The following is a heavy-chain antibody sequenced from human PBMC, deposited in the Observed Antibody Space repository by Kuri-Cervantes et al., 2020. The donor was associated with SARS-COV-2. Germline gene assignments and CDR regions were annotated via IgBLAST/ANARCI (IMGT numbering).Heavy chain of an antibody. CDR3: ARDYYDFWSGYYVPYYYYYYGMDV. Sequence: GESLKISCAASGFTFSSYSMNWVRQAPGKGLEWVSYISSSSTIYYADSVKGRFTISRDNAKNSLYLQMNSLRAEDTAVYYCARDYYDFWSGYYVPYYYYYYGMDVWGQGTTVTVSS. J-gene: IGHJ6*02. CDR1: GFTFSSYS. CDR2: ISSSSTI. V-gene: IGHV3-48*01. D-gene: IGHD3-3*01.